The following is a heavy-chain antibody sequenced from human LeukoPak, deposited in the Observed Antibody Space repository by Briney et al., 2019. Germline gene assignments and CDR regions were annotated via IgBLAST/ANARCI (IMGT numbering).Heavy chain of an antibody. CDR1: GFTFSSYS. D-gene: IGHD3-16*02. Sequence: PGGSLRLSCAASGFTFSSYSMNWVRQAPGKGLEWVSCISSSSSTIYYADSVKGRFTISRDNAKNSLYLQMNSLRDEDTAVYYCARDLRRDYVWGSYRSISDYWGQGTLVTVSS. V-gene: IGHV3-48*02. J-gene: IGHJ4*02. CDR2: ISSSSSTI. CDR3: ARDLRRDYVWGSYRSISDY.